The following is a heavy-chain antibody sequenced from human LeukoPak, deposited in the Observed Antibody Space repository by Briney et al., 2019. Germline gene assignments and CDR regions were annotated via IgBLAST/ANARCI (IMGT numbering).Heavy chain of an antibody. D-gene: IGHD3-3*01. Sequence: GGSLRLSCAASGFSFSDSYMNWVRQAPGRGLEWVSSISSSSSYIYYSDSAKGRFTVSRDNAKNSLYLQMDSLRADDTAVYYCTGGLTAFWSGYYFDYWGQGTLVTVSS. CDR3: TGGLTAFWSGYYFDY. V-gene: IGHV3-21*01. J-gene: IGHJ4*02. CDR1: GFSFSDSY. CDR2: ISSSSSYI.